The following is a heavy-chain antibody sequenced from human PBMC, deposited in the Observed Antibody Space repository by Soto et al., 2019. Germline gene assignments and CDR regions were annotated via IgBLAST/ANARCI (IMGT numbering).Heavy chain of an antibody. D-gene: IGHD6-13*01. V-gene: IGHV3-20*04. CDR2: INWNGAST. J-gene: IGHJ4*02. CDR3: ARGKVPAAAPFDY. CDR1: GFTFDDYV. Sequence: EVQLVESGGGVVRPGGSLRLSCAASGFTFDDYVMSWVRQAPGKGLEWVSGINWNGASTAYADSVKGRFTISRDNAKNSLYLQMNSLGGEDTALQYCARGKVPAAAPFDYWGQGTLVTVSS.